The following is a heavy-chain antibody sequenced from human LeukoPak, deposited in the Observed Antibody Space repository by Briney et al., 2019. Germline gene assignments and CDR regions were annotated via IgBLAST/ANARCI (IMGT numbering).Heavy chain of an antibody. D-gene: IGHD6-13*01. CDR2: IYHSGST. J-gene: IGHJ4*02. V-gene: IGHV4-38-2*02. Sequence: SETLSLTCTVSGYSISSGYYWGWIRQPPGKGLEWIGSIYHSGSTYYNPSLKSRVTISVDTSKNQLSLKLSSVTAADTAVYYCARVYSSSFIFDYWGQGTLVTVSS. CDR1: GYSISSGYY. CDR3: ARVYSSSFIFDY.